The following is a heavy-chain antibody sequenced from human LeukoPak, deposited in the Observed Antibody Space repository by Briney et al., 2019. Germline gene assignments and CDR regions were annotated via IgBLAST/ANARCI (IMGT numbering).Heavy chain of an antibody. J-gene: IGHJ1*01. Sequence: ASVKVSCKASGYTFTSYGISWVRQAPGQGLEWMGWISAYNGNTNYAQKLQGRVTMTTDTSTSTAYMELRSLRSDDTAVYYCARGAPADYYDSSGYYIIGYFQHWGQGTLVTVSS. CDR2: ISAYNGNT. D-gene: IGHD3-22*01. CDR1: GYTFTSYG. CDR3: ARGAPADYYDSSGYYIIGYFQH. V-gene: IGHV1-18*01.